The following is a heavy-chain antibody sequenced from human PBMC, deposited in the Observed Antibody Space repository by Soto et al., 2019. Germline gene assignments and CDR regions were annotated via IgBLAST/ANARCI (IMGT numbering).Heavy chain of an antibody. D-gene: IGHD3-22*01. V-gene: IGHV3-48*01. J-gene: IGHJ4*01. CDR3: TTDSYSTMIVVRFDY. Sequence: PGGSLRLSCAASGFTFSSYSRNWVRQAPGKGLEWVSYISSSSSTIYYADSVKGRFTISRDNAKNSLYLQMNSLKTEDTGIYYCTTDSYSTMIVVRFDYWGHGTLVTVSS. CDR2: ISSSSSTI. CDR1: GFTFSSYS.